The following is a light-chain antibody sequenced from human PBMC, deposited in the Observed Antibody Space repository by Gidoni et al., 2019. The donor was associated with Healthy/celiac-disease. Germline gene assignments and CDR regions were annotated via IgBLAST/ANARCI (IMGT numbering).Light chain of an antibody. V-gene: IGKV1-33*01. CDR1: QDIRNY. CDR3: QQYYNLPYT. Sequence: DMQMTQYPSSLSASVGDRVTITCQASQDIRNYLNWYQQKPGKAPNLLIYGASNLKTGVPSRFSGSGSGTDFTFTISSLQPGDIATYSCQQYYNLPYTFGQGTNLEIK. CDR2: GAS. J-gene: IGKJ2*01.